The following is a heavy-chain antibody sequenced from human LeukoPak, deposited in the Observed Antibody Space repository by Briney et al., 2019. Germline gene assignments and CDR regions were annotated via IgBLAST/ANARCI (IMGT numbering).Heavy chain of an antibody. V-gene: IGHV3-30*03. Sequence: PGGSLRLSCAASGXIFSNYGMHWVRQAPGKGLEWVAVISHDGRTEFYADSVKGRFTISRDNAKNTLYLQMNSLRAEDTAVYYCARTVPGRWFDYWGQGTLVTVSS. D-gene: IGHD2-15*01. CDR1: GXIFSNYG. J-gene: IGHJ4*02. CDR2: ISHDGRTE. CDR3: ARTVPGRWFDY.